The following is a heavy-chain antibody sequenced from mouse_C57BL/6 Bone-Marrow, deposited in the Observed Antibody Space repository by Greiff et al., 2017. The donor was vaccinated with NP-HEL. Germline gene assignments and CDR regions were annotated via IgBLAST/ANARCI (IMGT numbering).Heavy chain of an antibody. CDR2: IWRGGST. J-gene: IGHJ1*03. D-gene: IGHD1-1*01. Sequence: VQLQQSGPGLVQPSQSLSITCTVSGFSLTSYGVHWVRQSPGKGLAWLGVIWRGGSTDYNAAFMSRLSITKDNSQSQVFFKMNSLQADDTAIYYCAKKGYYGPYFDVWGTGTTVTVSS. CDR3: AKKGYYGPYFDV. CDR1: GFSLTSYG. V-gene: IGHV2-5*01.